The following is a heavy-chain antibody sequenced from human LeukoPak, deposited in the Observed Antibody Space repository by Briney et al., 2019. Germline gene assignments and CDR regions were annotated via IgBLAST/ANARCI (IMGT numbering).Heavy chain of an antibody. Sequence: PGGSLRLSCAASGFTFDDYGMSWVRQAPGKGLEWVSGISDSGGSTYYADSVKGRFTIVRDNSKNTLYVQMNSLRAEDTAVYYCVRLSAMLRGPEPFYYFEHWGQGTLVTVSS. D-gene: IGHD3-10*01. V-gene: IGHV3-23*01. CDR3: VRLSAMLRGPEPFYYFEH. J-gene: IGHJ4*02. CDR2: ISDSGGST. CDR1: GFTFDDYG.